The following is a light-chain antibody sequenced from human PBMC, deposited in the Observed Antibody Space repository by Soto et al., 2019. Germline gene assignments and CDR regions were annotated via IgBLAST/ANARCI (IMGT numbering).Light chain of an antibody. Sequence: DIQMTQSPSTLPASVGDRVTITCRASQTINNWLAWYQQKPGKVPKLLLYKASILESGVSSRFSGSASGTEFTLTISSLQPDDSATYYCQQSHLYWTFGQGPKVEIK. V-gene: IGKV1-5*03. CDR3: QQSHLYWT. CDR1: QTINNW. CDR2: KAS. J-gene: IGKJ1*01.